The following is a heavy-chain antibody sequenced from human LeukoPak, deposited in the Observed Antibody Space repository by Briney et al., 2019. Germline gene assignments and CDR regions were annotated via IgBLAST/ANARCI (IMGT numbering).Heavy chain of an antibody. CDR3: ARVRSGSYDY. D-gene: IGHD1-26*01. CDR1: GVSISSYY. J-gene: IGHJ4*02. V-gene: IGHV4-59*01. CDR2: IYYSGST. Sequence: PSETLSLTCTVSGVSISSYYWSWIRQPPGKGLEWIGYIYYSGSTNYNPSLKSRVTISVDTSKNQFSLKLSSVTAADTAVYYCARVRSGSYDYWGQGTLVTVSS.